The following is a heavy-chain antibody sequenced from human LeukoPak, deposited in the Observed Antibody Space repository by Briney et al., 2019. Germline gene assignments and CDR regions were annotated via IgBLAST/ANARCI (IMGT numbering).Heavy chain of an antibody. CDR1: GFTFGDYS. J-gene: IGHJ4*02. CDR3: ARASAGY. CDR2: INHSGST. V-gene: IGHV4-34*01. Sequence: GSLRLSCTASGFTFGDYSVSWVRQPPGKGLEWIGEINHSGSTNYNPSLKSRVTISVDTSKNQFSLKLSSVTAADTAVYYCARASAGYWGQGTLVTVSS.